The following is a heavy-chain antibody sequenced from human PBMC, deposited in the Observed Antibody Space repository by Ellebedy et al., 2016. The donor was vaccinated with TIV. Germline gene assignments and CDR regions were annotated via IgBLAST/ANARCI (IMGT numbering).Heavy chain of an antibody. CDR3: AAYSSGYYFEFGN. V-gene: IGHV1-18*04. CDR2: ISGKNGDT. CDR1: GYTFTSYH. J-gene: IGHJ4*02. Sequence: AASVKVSCKASGYTFTSYHFSWVRQAPGQGLEWMGWISGKNGDTKYAQKFQVRVTMTTDTSTSPTYMELRSLTSDDTAIFYCAAYSSGYYFEFGNWGQGALVTVSS. D-gene: IGHD3-22*01.